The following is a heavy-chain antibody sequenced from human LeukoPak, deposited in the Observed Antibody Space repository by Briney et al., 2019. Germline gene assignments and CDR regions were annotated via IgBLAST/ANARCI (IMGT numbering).Heavy chain of an antibody. CDR3: AKDYIPLGSAFDI. CDR2: ISGSGGST. V-gene: IGHV3-23*01. Sequence: GGSLRLSCAASGFTFSSYAMSWVRQAPGKGLEWVSAISGSGGSTYYADSVKGRFTISRGNSKNTLYLQMNSLRAEDTAVYYCAKDYIPLGSAFDIWGQGTMVTVSS. J-gene: IGHJ3*02. CDR1: GFTFSSYA.